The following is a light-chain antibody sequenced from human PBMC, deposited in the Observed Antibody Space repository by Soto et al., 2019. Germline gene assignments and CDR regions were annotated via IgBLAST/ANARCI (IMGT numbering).Light chain of an antibody. V-gene: IGKV3-15*01. J-gene: IGKJ1*01. CDR1: ESVVSN. CDR2: GAS. Sequence: VLTQSPVTLSLCPGERATLSCRATESVVSNYLAWYQQKPGQAPRLLIYGASTRATGIPARFSGSGSGTEFTLTISSLQSEDFAVYYCQQYYRWPQTFGQGTKVDIK. CDR3: QQYYRWPQT.